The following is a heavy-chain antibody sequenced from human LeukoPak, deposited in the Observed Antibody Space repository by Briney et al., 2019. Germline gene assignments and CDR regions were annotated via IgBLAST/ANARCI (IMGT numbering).Heavy chain of an antibody. CDR3: ARETYDYVWGSYRYTLSFDY. D-gene: IGHD3-16*02. Sequence: ASVKVSCKASGYTFTSYGISWVRQAPGQGLGWMGWISAYNGNTNYAQKLQGRVTMTTDTSTSTAYMELRSLRSDDTAVYYCARETYDYVWGSYRYTLSFDYWGQGTLVTVSS. CDR2: ISAYNGNT. J-gene: IGHJ4*02. CDR1: GYTFTSYG. V-gene: IGHV1-18*01.